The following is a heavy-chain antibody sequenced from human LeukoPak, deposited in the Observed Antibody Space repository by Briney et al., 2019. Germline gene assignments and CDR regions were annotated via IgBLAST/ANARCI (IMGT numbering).Heavy chain of an antibody. CDR3: AKRYSGGWYHFDY. V-gene: IGHV3-30*18. J-gene: IGHJ4*02. Sequence: GGSLRLSCEASGFAFSSYGMHWVRQAPGKGLEWVAAISYDGRNKYYADSVKGRFTISRDNSKNTLYLQMNSLRAEDTAVYYCAKRYSGGWYHFDYWGQGSLVTVSS. D-gene: IGHD6-19*01. CDR2: ISYDGRNK. CDR1: GFAFSSYG.